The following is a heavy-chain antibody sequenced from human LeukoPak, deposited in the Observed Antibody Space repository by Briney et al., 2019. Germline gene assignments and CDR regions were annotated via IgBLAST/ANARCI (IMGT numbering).Heavy chain of an antibody. CDR2: IKVDGSDT. D-gene: IGHD3-22*01. CDR1: GFTFSNFW. CDR3: ANDRGYSFDY. V-gene: IGHV3-74*01. Sequence: GGSLRLSCAASGFTFSNFWMHWVRQAPGKGLVWVSRIKVDGSDTTYADSVKGRFTISRDNAKNTLYLQMNSLRAEDTAVYYCANDRGYSFDYWGQGTLVTVSS. J-gene: IGHJ4*02.